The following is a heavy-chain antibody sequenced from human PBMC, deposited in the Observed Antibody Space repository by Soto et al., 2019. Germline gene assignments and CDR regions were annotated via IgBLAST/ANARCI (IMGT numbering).Heavy chain of an antibody. D-gene: IGHD6-13*01. Sequence: EVQLVESGRGLVQPGRSLRLSCAASGFTFDDYAMHWVRQAPGKGLEWVSGISWNSRSIGYADSVKGRFTISRANAKKSLYLQMNSLRAEDTALYYCAKDIHPGAAAPPPAGYFGYWGQGTLVAVSS. V-gene: IGHV3-9*01. CDR2: ISWNSRSI. CDR3: AKDIHPGAAAPPPAGYFGY. CDR1: GFTFDDYA. J-gene: IGHJ4*02.